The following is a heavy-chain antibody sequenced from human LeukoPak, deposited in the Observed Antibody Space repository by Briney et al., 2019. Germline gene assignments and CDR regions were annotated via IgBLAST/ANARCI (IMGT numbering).Heavy chain of an antibody. CDR3: ARVAGGYDYQTPYYYYYMDV. CDR1: GGSISSYY. D-gene: IGHD5-12*01. V-gene: IGHV4-59*01. Sequence: SETLSLTCTVSGGSISSYYWSWIRQPPGKGLEWIGYIYYSGSTNYNPSLKSRVTISVDTSKNQFSLKLSSVTAADTAVYYCARVAGGYDYQTPYYYYYMDVWGRGTTVTVFS. CDR2: IYYSGST. J-gene: IGHJ6*03.